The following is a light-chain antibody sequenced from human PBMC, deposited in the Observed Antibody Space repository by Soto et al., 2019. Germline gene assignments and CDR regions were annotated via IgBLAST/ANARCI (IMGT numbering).Light chain of an antibody. J-gene: IGKJ1*01. CDR2: DAS. CDR1: QSVSTR. CDR3: QQYSVYWT. V-gene: IGKV1-5*02. Sequence: DIQMTQSPSSLSASVGDRVTIICRARQSVSTRLAWYQQKPGKAPKVLIYDASSWAGGVPSRFTGSGSGPEFTLTINSLQPDDFATYYCQQYSVYWTFGQGTKVEIK.